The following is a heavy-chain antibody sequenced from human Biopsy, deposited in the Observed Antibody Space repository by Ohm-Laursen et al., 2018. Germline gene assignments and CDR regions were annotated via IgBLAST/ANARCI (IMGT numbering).Heavy chain of an antibody. CDR3: ARGDYYDSTSYYNALKFDP. CDR1: GGYVSSYY. D-gene: IGHD3-22*01. J-gene: IGHJ5*02. V-gene: IGHV4-59*02. CDR2: MYDTGNT. Sequence: SDTLSLTCTVSGGYVSSYYWSWIRRPPGKGLEWIGYMYDTGNTNYNPSLKSRVTISKDGSKNQVSLRLSSVTAADTAVYYCARGDYYDSTSYYNALKFDPWGQGTLVTVSS.